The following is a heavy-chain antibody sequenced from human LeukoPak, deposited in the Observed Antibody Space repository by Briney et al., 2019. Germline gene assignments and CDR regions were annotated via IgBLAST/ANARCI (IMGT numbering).Heavy chain of an antibody. Sequence: GASVKVSCKASGGTFSSYAISWVRQAPGQGLEWMGGIIPIFGTANYAQKFQGRVTITADKSTSTAYMELSSLRSEDTAVYYCARDFRGSGHPDYWGQGTLVTVSS. CDR2: IIPIFGTA. CDR1: GGTFSSYA. CDR3: ARDFRGSGHPDY. J-gene: IGHJ4*02. V-gene: IGHV1-69*06. D-gene: IGHD3-10*01.